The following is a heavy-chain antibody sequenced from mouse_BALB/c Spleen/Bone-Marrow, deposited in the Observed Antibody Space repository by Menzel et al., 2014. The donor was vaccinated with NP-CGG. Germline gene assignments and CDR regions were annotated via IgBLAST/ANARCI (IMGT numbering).Heavy chain of an antibody. CDR1: GFAFGRYW. J-gene: IGHJ2*01. Sequence: EVKLLESGGGLVQPGGSLDLACVASGFAFGRYWMSWARQAPGKGLEWIGEINPGSSTINYSPSLKDKFIISRDNTKNTPCLTKNKVRSADEALDYCAKIGQYGYHDNWGQGTTLTVSS. V-gene: IGHV4-2*02. CDR3: AKIGQYGYHDN. CDR2: INPGSSTI. D-gene: IGHD1-2*01.